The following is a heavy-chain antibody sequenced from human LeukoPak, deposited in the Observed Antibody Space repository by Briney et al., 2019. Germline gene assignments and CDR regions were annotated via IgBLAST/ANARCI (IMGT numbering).Heavy chain of an antibody. Sequence: GGSLRLSCAASGFTFNTYTMNWVRQAPGKGLEWVSVIYSGGSTYYADSVKGRFTISRDNSKNTLYLQMNSLRAEDTAVYYCARVPAAHFDYWGQGTLVTVSS. CDR2: IYSGGST. V-gene: IGHV3-53*01. D-gene: IGHD2-15*01. CDR3: ARVPAAHFDY. CDR1: GFTFNTYT. J-gene: IGHJ4*02.